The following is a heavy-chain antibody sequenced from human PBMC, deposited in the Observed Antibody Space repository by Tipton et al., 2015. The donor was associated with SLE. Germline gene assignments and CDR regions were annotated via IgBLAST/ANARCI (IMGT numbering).Heavy chain of an antibody. V-gene: IGHV1-18*04. CDR1: GYSFTSYG. D-gene: IGHD2-15*01. CDR3: ARAPPIVVVVAATSNWFDP. CDR2: ISAYNDNT. Sequence: QSGAEVKKPGSSVKVSCKASGYSFTSYGISWVRQAPGQGLEWMGWISAYNDNTNYAQKFQGRVTMTTDTSTSTAYMELRSLRSDDTAVYYCARAPPIVVVVAATSNWFDPWGQGTLVTVSS. J-gene: IGHJ5*02.